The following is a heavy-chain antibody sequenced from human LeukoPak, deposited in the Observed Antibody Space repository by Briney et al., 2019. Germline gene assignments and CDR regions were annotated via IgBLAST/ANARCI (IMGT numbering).Heavy chain of an antibody. CDR2: IHYSGST. Sequence: PSETLSLTCAVYGGSISHYYWGWIRQPPGKGLEWIGSIHYSGSTYYNPSLKSRVTISVDTSKNQFSLKLSSVTAADTAVYYCARVGYSYGDPGYYYYYMNVWGKGTTVTISS. CDR3: ARVGYSYGDPGYYYYYMNV. J-gene: IGHJ6*03. V-gene: IGHV4-39*07. D-gene: IGHD5-18*01. CDR1: GGSISHYY.